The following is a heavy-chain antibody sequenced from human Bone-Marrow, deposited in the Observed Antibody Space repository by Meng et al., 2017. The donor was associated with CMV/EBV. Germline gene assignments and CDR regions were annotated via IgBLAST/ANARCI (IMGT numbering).Heavy chain of an antibody. CDR1: GFLFTENN. J-gene: IGHJ4*02. V-gene: IGHV1-69*02. CDR3: ARAPIHYDFWSGYSHTPFYY. Sequence: SVKVSCKASGFLFTENNLHWVRQAPGQGLEWMGRIIPILGIANYAQKFQGRVTITADKSTSTAYMELSSLRSEDTAVYYCARAPIHYDFWSGYSHTPFYYWGQGTLVTVSS. CDR2: IIPILGIA. D-gene: IGHD3-3*01.